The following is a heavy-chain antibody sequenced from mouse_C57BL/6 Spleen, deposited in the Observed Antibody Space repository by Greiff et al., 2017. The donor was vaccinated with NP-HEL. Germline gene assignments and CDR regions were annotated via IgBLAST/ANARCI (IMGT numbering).Heavy chain of an antibody. CDR1: GFTFSDYY. J-gene: IGHJ1*03. Sequence: EVQLVESEGGLVQPGSSMKLSCTASGFTFSDYYMAWVRQVPEKGLEWVANINYDGSSTYYLDSLKSRFIISRDNAKNILYLQMSSLKSEDTATYYCARVIERYFDVWGTGTTVTVSS. D-gene: IGHD2-4*01. CDR3: ARVIERYFDV. V-gene: IGHV5-16*01. CDR2: INYDGSST.